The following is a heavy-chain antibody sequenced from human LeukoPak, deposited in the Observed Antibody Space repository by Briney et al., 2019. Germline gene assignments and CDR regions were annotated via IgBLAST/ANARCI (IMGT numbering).Heavy chain of an antibody. V-gene: IGHV3-23*01. CDR1: GFTFSSYA. CDR3: AKDRPAGYSSGWYDY. CDR2: ISGSGGST. J-gene: IGHJ4*02. Sequence: GGSLRLSCAASGFTFSSYAMSWVRQAPGKGLEWVSAISGSGGSTYYADSVKGRFTISRDNSKNTLYLQMNGLRAEDTAVYYCAKDRPAGYSSGWYDYWGQGTLVTVSS. D-gene: IGHD6-19*01.